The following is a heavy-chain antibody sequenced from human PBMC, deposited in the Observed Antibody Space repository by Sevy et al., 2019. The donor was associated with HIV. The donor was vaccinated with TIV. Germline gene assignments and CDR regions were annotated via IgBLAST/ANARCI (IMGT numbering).Heavy chain of an antibody. Sequence: GGSLRLSCAASGFIFSTYWMSWVRQAPGKGLEWVANINQDGSEEYYVDSVKGRFIISRDNAKKSLYLQMNSLRGEDTAVYYCARDRAAAHFDIWGQVTMVTVSS. CDR1: GFIFSTYW. CDR2: INQDGSEE. J-gene: IGHJ3*02. CDR3: ARDRAAAHFDI. V-gene: IGHV3-7*01. D-gene: IGHD6-25*01.